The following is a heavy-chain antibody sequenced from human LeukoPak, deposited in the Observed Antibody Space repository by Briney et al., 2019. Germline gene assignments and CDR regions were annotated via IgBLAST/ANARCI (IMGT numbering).Heavy chain of an antibody. D-gene: IGHD2-21*01. CDR2: ARNKDNSYTT. CDR1: EFTSRDHK. Sequence: GGSLRLSCAASEFTSRDHKMDWVAQAPGKGRGWVGLARNKDNSYTTEYAASVKGRFTISRDDSKNSLYLQMNSLKTEDTAVYYCARAIVAAPGVDYWGQGTLVTVSS. J-gene: IGHJ4*02. V-gene: IGHV3-72*01. CDR3: ARAIVAAPGVDY.